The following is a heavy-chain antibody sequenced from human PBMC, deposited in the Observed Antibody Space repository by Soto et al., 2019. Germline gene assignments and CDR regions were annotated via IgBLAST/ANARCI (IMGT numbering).Heavy chain of an antibody. V-gene: IGHV3-7*03. CDR2: INQDGGGT. D-gene: IGHD6-19*01. CDR3: ARYFRGSGRYFFDY. J-gene: IGHJ4*02. Sequence: GGSLRLSCVASGFTFISSFMGWIRQAPGKGLEWVANINQDGGGTYYVDSVEGRFTISRDNAKDSLYLQMNSLRGEDTAVYYCARYFRGSGRYFFDYWGQGTLVTVSS. CDR1: GFTFISSF.